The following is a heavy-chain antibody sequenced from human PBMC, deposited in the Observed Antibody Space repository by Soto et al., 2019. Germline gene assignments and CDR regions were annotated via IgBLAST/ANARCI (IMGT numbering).Heavy chain of an antibody. CDR3: ARDVSDSGWLRSPPVHYFDY. V-gene: IGHV4-61*01. CDR1: GGSVSSGSYY. Sequence: QVQLQESGPGLVKPSETLSLTCTVSGGSVSSGSYYWSWIRQPPGKGLEWIGYIYYSGSTNYNPSLKCRVTISVDTSKNQFSLKLSSVTAADTAVYYCARDVSDSGWLRSPPVHYFDYWGQGTLVTVSS. J-gene: IGHJ4*02. D-gene: IGHD5-12*01. CDR2: IYYSGST.